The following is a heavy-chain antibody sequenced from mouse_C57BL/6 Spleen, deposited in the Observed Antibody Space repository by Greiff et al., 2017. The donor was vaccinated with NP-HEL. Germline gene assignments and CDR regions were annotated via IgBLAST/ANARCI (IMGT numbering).Heavy chain of an antibody. CDR1: GYSITSGYY. J-gene: IGHJ2*01. Sequence: DVKLVESGPGLVKPSQSLSLTCSVTGYSITSGYYWNWIRQFPGNKLEWMGYISYDGSNNYNPSLKNRISITRDTSKNQFFLKLNSVTTEDTATYYSARIRIGYDDYDEGEDYFDYWGQGTTLTVSS. CDR2: ISYDGSN. V-gene: IGHV3-6*01. CDR3: ARIRIGYDDYDEGEDYFDY. D-gene: IGHD2-4*01.